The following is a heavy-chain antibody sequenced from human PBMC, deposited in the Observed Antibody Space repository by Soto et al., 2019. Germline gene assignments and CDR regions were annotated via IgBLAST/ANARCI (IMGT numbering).Heavy chain of an antibody. CDR2: INAGNGNT. CDR1: GYTFISYA. V-gene: IGHV1-3*05. CDR3: ARADDDIVLVPAAGPWFDP. D-gene: IGHD2-2*01. J-gene: IGHJ5*02. Sequence: QVQLVQSGAEEKKPGASVKVSCKASGYTFISYAMHWVRQAPGQRLEWMGWINAGNGNTKYSQKFQGRVTITRDTSASTAYMELSSLRSEDTAVYYCARADDDIVLVPAAGPWFDPWGQGTLVTVSS.